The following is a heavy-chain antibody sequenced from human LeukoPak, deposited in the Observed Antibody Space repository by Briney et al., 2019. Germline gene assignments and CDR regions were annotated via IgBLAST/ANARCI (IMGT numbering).Heavy chain of an antibody. D-gene: IGHD3-22*01. CDR3: ARGRDSSGSSYDAFDI. V-gene: IGHV4-34*01. CDR2: INHSGST. J-gene: IGHJ3*02. Sequence: SETLSPTRAVYGGSFSGYYWGWIRQPPGKGLGWIGGINHSGSTNYNPSLKSRVTISVDTAKNQFSLKLSSVTAADTAVYYCARGRDSSGSSYDAFDIWGQGTMVTVSS. CDR1: GGSFSGYY.